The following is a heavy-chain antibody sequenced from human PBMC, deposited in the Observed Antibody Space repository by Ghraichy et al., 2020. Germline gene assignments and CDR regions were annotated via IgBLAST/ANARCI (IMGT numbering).Heavy chain of an antibody. CDR3: TTDIPVSYGALAY. D-gene: IGHD4/OR15-4a*01. Sequence: GGSLRLSCAASGITVNKVWMHWVRQAPGKGLEWVGGIKTKAAGGPTEYGAHVKGSFIISRDGSENTVYIKMNSPRTEDVALYYCTTDIPVSYGALAYWGRGTRVTVSS. CDR1: GITVNKVW. CDR2: IKTKAAGGPT. J-gene: IGHJ4*02. V-gene: IGHV3-15*01.